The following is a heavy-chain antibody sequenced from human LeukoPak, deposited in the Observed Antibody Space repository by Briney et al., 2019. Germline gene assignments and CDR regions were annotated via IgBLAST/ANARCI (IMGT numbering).Heavy chain of an antibody. J-gene: IGHJ4*02. Sequence: PGGSLRLSCAASGFTFSDYYMSWIRQAPGKGLDWVSCISSSGSTIYYADSVKGRFTISRDNAKNSLYLQMNSLRAEDTAVYHCARDRERWLRGYFDYWGQGTLVTVSS. D-gene: IGHD5-24*01. CDR1: GFTFSDYY. V-gene: IGHV3-11*04. CDR2: ISSSGSTI. CDR3: ARDRERWLRGYFDY.